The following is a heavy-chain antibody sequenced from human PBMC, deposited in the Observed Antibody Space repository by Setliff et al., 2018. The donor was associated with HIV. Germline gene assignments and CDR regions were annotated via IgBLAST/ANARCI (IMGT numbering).Heavy chain of an antibody. V-gene: IGHV4-4*07. CDR2: VYASAYS. J-gene: IGHJ3*02. Sequence: SETLSLTCTVSGDSIGDYYWSWIRQPAGKGLEWIGRVYASAYSNYNPSLKSRVTMSVDTSKNQFSLKLSSVTAADTAVYYCARQGYYDILTGQKAFDIWGQGTMVTVSS. CDR3: ARQGYYDILTGQKAFDI. CDR1: GDSIGDYY. D-gene: IGHD3-9*01.